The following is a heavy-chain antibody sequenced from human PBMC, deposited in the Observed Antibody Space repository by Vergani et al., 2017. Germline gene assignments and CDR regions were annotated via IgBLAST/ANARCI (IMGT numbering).Heavy chain of an antibody. Sequence: QVQLQESGPGLVKPSETLSLTCTVSGGSISSYYWSWIRQPAGKGLEWIGRIYTSGSTNYNPSLKSRVTISVDTSKNQFSLKLSSVTAADTAVYYCARELGMATIPYAFDIWGQGTMVTVSS. CDR2: IYTSGST. V-gene: IGHV4-4*07. J-gene: IGHJ3*02. CDR1: GGSISSYY. CDR3: ARELGMATIPYAFDI. D-gene: IGHD5-24*01.